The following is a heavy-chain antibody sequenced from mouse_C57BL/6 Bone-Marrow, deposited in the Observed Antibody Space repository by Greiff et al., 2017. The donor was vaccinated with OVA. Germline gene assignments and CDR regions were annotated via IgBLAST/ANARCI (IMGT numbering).Heavy chain of an antibody. Sequence: EVKRVESGGDLVKPGGSLKLSCAASGFTFSSYGMSWVRQTPDKRLEWVATISSGGSYTYYPDSVKGRFTISRDNAKNTLYLQMSSLKSEDTAMYYCARHWGYGSWFAYGGRGTLVTVSA. CDR3: ARHWGYGSWFAY. V-gene: IGHV5-6*01. D-gene: IGHD2-2*01. CDR1: GFTFSSYG. J-gene: IGHJ3*01. CDR2: ISSGGSYT.